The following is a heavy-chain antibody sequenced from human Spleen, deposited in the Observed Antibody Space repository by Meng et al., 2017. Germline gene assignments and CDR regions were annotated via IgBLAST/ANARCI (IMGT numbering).Heavy chain of an antibody. CDR1: GFTFSSYS. J-gene: IGHJ4*02. CDR2: ISSSSSYI. CDR3: ARDRGDYLDS. Sequence: GESLKISCAASGFTFSSYSMNWVRQAPGKGLEWVSSISSSSSYIYYADSVKGRFTISRDNAKNSLYLQMNSLRADDTAVYYCARDRGDYLDSWGQGTLVTVSS. V-gene: IGHV3-21*01.